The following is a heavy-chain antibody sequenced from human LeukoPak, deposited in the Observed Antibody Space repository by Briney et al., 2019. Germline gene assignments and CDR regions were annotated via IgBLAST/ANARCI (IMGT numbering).Heavy chain of an antibody. CDR3: ARSLRTFDY. Sequence: PGGSLRLSCAASGFTFSSFWLSWVRQAPGKGLEWVANIKQDGSEKYYVDSVKGRFTISRDNAENSLYLQMNSLRAEDTAVYYCARSLRTFDYWGQGTLVTVSS. V-gene: IGHV3-7*01. J-gene: IGHJ4*02. CDR1: GFTFSSFW. D-gene: IGHD4-17*01. CDR2: IKQDGSEK.